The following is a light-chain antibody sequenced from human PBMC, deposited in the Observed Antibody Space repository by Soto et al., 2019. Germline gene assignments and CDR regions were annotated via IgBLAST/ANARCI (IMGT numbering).Light chain of an antibody. CDR2: KTS. CDR3: QRWTDYSWT. Sequence: DIPMTQSPSTRSASVGDRVTITCRASQSLTMWLAWYQQKPGKATNILIYKTSSLESGVPSRFRGSGTGPEFTRTISSVRPDDVATYYCQRWTDYSWTFGQGTKVEV. V-gene: IGKV1-5*03. J-gene: IGKJ1*01. CDR1: QSLTMW.